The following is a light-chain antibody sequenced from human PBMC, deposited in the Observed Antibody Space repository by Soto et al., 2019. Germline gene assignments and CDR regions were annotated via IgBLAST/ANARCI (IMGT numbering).Light chain of an antibody. J-gene: IGLJ2*01. V-gene: IGLV2-14*01. Sequence: QSALTQPASVSGSLGQSITISCTGTNSDIGAYNYVSWYQQHPGKAPKLIIYEVSYRPSGVSNRFSASKSANTASLTISGLQTEDEADYYCNSFASSNSLIFGGGTQLTVL. CDR2: EVS. CDR3: NSFASSNSLI. CDR1: NSDIGAYNY.